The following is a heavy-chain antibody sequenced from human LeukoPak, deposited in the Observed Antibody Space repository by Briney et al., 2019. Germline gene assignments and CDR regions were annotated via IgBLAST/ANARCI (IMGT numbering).Heavy chain of an antibody. D-gene: IGHD3-22*01. J-gene: IGHJ4*02. Sequence: GGSLRLSCAASGFTFSDYYMSWLRLAPGKGLEWISSISSHDSSTYYADSVRGRFTISRDNAKKSLYLQMNGLRAEDTAVYYCARSADRSGYFREITLYYFDYWGQGTLVTVSS. V-gene: IGHV3-11*01. CDR3: ARSADRSGYFREITLYYFDY. CDR2: ISSHDSST. CDR1: GFTFSDYY.